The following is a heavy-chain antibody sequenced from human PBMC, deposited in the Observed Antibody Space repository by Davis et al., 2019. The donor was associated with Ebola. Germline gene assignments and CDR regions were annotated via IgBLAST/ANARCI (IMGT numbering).Heavy chain of an antibody. CDR3: ARFLEWKADY. V-gene: IGHV5-10-1*04. Sequence: GESLKISCKGSGYSFTTYWIGWVRQMPGKGLEWMGRIDPSDSYTNYSPSFQGQVTISADKSITTAYLQWSNLKASDTAMYYCARFLEWKADYWGQGTLVTVSS. D-gene: IGHD3-3*01. CDR2: IDPSDSYT. J-gene: IGHJ4*02. CDR1: GYSFTTYW.